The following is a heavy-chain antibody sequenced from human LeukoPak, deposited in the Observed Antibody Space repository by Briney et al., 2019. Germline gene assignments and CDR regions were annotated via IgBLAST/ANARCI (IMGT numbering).Heavy chain of an antibody. V-gene: IGHV4-4*02. Sequence: SGTLSLTCAVSGGSISSSNWWSWVRQPPGKGLEWIGEIYHSGSTNYNPSLKSRVTISVDKSKNQFSLKLSSVTAADTAVYYCGGGGGGAMVRGVSDYFDYWGQGTLVTVSS. CDR3: GGGGGGAMVRGVSDYFDY. CDR1: GGSISSSNW. CDR2: IYHSGST. J-gene: IGHJ4*02. D-gene: IGHD3-10*01.